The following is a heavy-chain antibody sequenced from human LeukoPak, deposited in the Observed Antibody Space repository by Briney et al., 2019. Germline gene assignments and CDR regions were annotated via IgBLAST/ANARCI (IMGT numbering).Heavy chain of an antibody. CDR1: GFTFSSYA. J-gene: IGHJ4*02. CDR2: ISSSSSYI. Sequence: GGSLRLSCAASGFTFSSYAMSWVRQAPGKGLEWVSSISSSSSYIYYADSLKGRFTISRDNAKNSLYLQMNSLRAEDTAVYYCARDVGPWSGKAYFDYWGQGTLVTVSS. CDR3: ARDVGPWSGKAYFDY. V-gene: IGHV3-21*01. D-gene: IGHD3-3*01.